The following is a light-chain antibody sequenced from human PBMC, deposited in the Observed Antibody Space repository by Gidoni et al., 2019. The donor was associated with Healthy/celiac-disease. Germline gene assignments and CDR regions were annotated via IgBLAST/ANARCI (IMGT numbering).Light chain of an antibody. CDR2: NTN. CDR1: SGSVSTTYY. Sequence: QTAVTQEPSFSVSPGGTVPLTCGLTSGSVSTTYYPSWYQQTPGQAPRTLIYNTNTRSSGVPDRFSGSILGNKAALTITGAQAEDDSDYYCVLYLGSGIWVFGGGTKLTVL. V-gene: IGLV8-61*01. CDR3: VLYLGSGIWV. J-gene: IGLJ3*02.